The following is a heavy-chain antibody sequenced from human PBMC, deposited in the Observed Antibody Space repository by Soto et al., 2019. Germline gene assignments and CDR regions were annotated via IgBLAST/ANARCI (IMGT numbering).Heavy chain of an antibody. Sequence: QVQLQESGPGLVKPSQTLSLPCTVSGGSISSGGYYWSWIRQHPGKGLEWIGYISYSERTYYNPSLKSRVTISVDTSKSPFSLKLSSVTAADTAVYYCARGEVAHYYAIDVWGQGTTVTASS. D-gene: IGHD1-26*01. CDR1: GGSISSGGYY. V-gene: IGHV4-31*03. J-gene: IGHJ6*02. CDR2: ISYSERT. CDR3: ARGEVAHYYAIDV.